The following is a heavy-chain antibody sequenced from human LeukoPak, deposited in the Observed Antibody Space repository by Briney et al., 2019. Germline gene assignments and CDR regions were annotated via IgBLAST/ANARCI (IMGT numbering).Heavy chain of an antibody. J-gene: IGHJ4*02. D-gene: IGHD6-19*01. V-gene: IGHV3-23*01. CDR2: ISGSGGST. CDR3: ARVLAVAGGY. CDR1: GFTFSSYA. Sequence: GGSLRLSCAASGFTFSSYAMSWVRQAPGKGLEWVSAISGSGGSTYYADSVKGRFTISRDNAKNSLYLQMNSLRAEDTAVYYCARVLAVAGGYWGQGTLVTVSS.